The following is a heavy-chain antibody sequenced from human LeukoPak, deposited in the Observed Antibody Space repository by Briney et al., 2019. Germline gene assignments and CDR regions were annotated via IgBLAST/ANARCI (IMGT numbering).Heavy chain of an antibody. D-gene: IGHD3-22*01. CDR2: IIGSGAGA. Sequence: HPGGSLRLSCAASGFAFSNYAINWVRQSPGKGLEWVSAIIGSGAGAYYADSVKGRFTISRDNSKNTVYLQMNSLRADDTAVYYCAKDPYDTSGHDQGAYWGQGTLVTVSS. V-gene: IGHV3-23*01. CDR1: GFAFSNYA. CDR3: AKDPYDTSGHDQGAY. J-gene: IGHJ4*02.